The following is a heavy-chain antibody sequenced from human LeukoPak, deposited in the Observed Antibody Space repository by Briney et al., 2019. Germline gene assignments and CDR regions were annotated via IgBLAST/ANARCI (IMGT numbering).Heavy chain of an antibody. V-gene: IGHV3-30-3*01. Sequence: GRPLRLSCAASRFTFSSYTMHWVRQAPGKGLEWVAVISYDGSNKYYADSVKGRFTISRDNSKNTLYLQMNSLRAEDTAVYYCARTQWLVPQHFDYWGQGTLVTVSS. J-gene: IGHJ4*02. D-gene: IGHD6-19*01. CDR3: ARTQWLVPQHFDY. CDR1: RFTFSSYT. CDR2: ISYDGSNK.